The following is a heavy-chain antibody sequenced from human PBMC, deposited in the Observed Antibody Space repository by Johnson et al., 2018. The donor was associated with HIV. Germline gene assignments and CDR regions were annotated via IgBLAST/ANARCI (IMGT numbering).Heavy chain of an antibody. D-gene: IGHD3-22*01. Sequence: VQLVESGGGVVRPGGSLRVSCEASGFTFSSYAMSWVRQAPGKGLEWVANIKQDGSEKYYVDSVKGRFTISRDNAKNSLYLQMNSLRAEDTAVYYCARGVTMIVVGAFDIWGQGTMVTVSS. CDR3: ARGVTMIVVGAFDI. CDR2: IKQDGSEK. V-gene: IGHV3-7*01. CDR1: GFTFSSYA. J-gene: IGHJ3*02.